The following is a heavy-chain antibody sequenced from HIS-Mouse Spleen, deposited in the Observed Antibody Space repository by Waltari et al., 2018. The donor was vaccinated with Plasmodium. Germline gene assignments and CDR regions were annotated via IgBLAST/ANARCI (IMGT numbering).Heavy chain of an antibody. D-gene: IGHD6-13*01. CDR1: GFTFSSYW. CDR2: IKQDGSEK. Sequence: EVQLVESGGGLVQPGGSLRLSCGASGFTFSSYWMSGVRQGPGKGLEWVANIKQDGSEKYYVDSVKGRFTISRDNAKNSLYLQMNSLRAEDTAVYYCASSWYWYFDLWGRGTLVTVSS. J-gene: IGHJ2*01. V-gene: IGHV3-7*01. CDR3: ASSWYWYFDL.